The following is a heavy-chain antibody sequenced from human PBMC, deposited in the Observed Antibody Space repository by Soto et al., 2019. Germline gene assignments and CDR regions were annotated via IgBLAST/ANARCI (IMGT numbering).Heavy chain of an antibody. D-gene: IGHD2-15*01. V-gene: IGHV3-23*01. Sequence: GGSLRLSCAGSGFTFSSYAMGWVRQGPGKGLEWVAVVSIGGSTHYADSVRGRFTISRDNSKNTLSLQMNSLTAEDTAVYFCAKRRGAGGHFDYWGQGALVTVSS. CDR3: AKRRGAGGHFDY. CDR2: VSIGGST. CDR1: GFTFSSYA. J-gene: IGHJ4*02.